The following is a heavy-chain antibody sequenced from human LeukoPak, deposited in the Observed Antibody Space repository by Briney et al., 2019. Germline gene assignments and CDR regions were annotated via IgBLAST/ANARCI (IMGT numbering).Heavy chain of an antibody. J-gene: IGHJ4*02. D-gene: IGHD6-13*01. CDR3: ARDQYRQQLVHFDY. CDR1: GFTFSSYA. V-gene: IGHV3-30*04. CDR2: ISYDGSNK. Sequence: PGRSLRLSCAASGFTFSSYAMHWVRQAPGKGLEWVAVISYDGSNKYYADSVKGRFTIPRDNSKNTLYLQMNSLRAEDTAVYYCARDQYRQQLVHFDYWGQGTLVTVSS.